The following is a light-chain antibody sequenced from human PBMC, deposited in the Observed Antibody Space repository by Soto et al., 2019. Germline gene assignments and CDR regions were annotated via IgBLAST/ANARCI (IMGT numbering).Light chain of an antibody. J-gene: IGLJ1*01. V-gene: IGLV2-14*01. Sequence: ALTRPAPGCGPPDQWTTIPCPGTTGDVGGYDYVSWYQLHPGKAPKLMVFEVSNRPSGVSYRFSGSKSGNTASLTISGLQAEDEADYFCSSYSISTAYLFGTGTKVTVL. CDR2: EVS. CDR3: SSYSISTAYL. CDR1: TGDVGGYDY.